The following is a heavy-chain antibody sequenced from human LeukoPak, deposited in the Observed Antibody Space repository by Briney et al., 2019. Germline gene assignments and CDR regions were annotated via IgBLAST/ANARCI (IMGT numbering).Heavy chain of an antibody. Sequence: ASVKVSCKASGYTFTGYYLHWVRQAPGQGLEWMGWINPNSGGTNYAQKLQGRVTMTRDTSISTAYMELSRLRSDDTAVYYCARGPMTTFTMDIWGQGTMVTVSS. V-gene: IGHV1-2*02. D-gene: IGHD2/OR15-2a*01. J-gene: IGHJ3*02. CDR1: GYTFTGYY. CDR2: INPNSGGT. CDR3: ARGPMTTFTMDI.